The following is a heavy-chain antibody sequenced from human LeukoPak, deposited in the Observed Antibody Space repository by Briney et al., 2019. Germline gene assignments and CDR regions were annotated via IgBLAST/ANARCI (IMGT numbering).Heavy chain of an antibody. V-gene: IGHV3-49*04. D-gene: IGHD6-19*01. CDR1: GFTFGDYA. J-gene: IGHJ4*02. CDR3: TRLSLGGWYPSY. Sequence: GRSLRLSCTASGFTFGDYAMSWVRQAPGKGLEWVGFIRSKAYGGTTEYVASVKGRFTISRDDSKSIAYPQMNSLKTEDTAVYYCTRLSLGGWYPSYWGQGTLVTVSS. CDR2: IRSKAYGGTT.